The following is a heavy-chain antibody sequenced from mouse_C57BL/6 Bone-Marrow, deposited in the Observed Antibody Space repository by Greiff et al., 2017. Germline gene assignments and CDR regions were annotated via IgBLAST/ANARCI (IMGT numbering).Heavy chain of an antibody. Sequence: VQLQQSGPELVKPGASVKISCKASGYTFTDYYMNWVKQSHGKSLEWIGDINPNNGGTSYNQKFKGKATLTVDKSSSTAYMELRSLTSEDSAVYYCARWLGWPRAMDYWGQGTSVTVSS. CDR3: ARWLGWPRAMDY. J-gene: IGHJ4*01. CDR1: GYTFTDYY. V-gene: IGHV1-26*01. CDR2: INPNNGGT. D-gene: IGHD2-2*01.